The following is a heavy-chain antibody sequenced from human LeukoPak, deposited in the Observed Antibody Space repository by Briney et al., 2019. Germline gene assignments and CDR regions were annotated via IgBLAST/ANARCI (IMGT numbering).Heavy chain of an antibody. CDR2: ISGSGGST. V-gene: IGHV3-23*01. Sequence: GGSLRLSCVASGFTFSSYSMNWVRQAPGKGLEWVSAISGSGGSTHYADSVKGRFTISRDNSKNTLYLQMNILRAEDTAVYYCAKGPLDYIHGTHYFDYWGQGTLVTVSS. CDR3: AKGPLDYIHGTHYFDY. D-gene: IGHD4-11*01. J-gene: IGHJ4*02. CDR1: GFTFSSYS.